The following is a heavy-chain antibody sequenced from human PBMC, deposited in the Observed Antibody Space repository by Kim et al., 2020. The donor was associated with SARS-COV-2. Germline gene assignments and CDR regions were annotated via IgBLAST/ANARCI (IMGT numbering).Heavy chain of an antibody. CDR2: ISYDGSNK. V-gene: IGHV3-30-3*01. D-gene: IGHD6-13*01. J-gene: IGHJ4*02. CDR3: ARDPGIGAAAGGGYFDY. CDR1: GFTFSSYA. Sequence: GGSLRLSCAASGFTFSSYAMHWVRQAPGKGLEWVAVISYDGSNKYYADSVKGRFTISRDNSKNTLYLQMNSLRAEDTAVYYCARDPGIGAAAGGGYFDYWGQGTRVPVSS.